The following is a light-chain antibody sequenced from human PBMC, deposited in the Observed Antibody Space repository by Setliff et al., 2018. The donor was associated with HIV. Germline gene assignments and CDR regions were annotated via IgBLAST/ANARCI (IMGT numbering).Light chain of an antibody. CDR2: EVN. J-gene: IGLJ1*01. V-gene: IGLV2-14*01. Sequence: QSVLTQPASVSGSPGQSITISCTGTSSDVGGYNFVSWYQHHPGKAPKVVIYEVNNRPSGVSYRFSGSKSGNTASLTISGLQAGDEAEYYCSSYGSSGTFYVFGTGTKVTVL. CDR3: SSYGSSGTFYV. CDR1: SSDVGGYNF.